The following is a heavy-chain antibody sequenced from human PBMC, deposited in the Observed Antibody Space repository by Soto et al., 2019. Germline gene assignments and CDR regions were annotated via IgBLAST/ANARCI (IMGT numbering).Heavy chain of an antibody. CDR2: INSDGSSA. V-gene: IGHV3-74*01. J-gene: IGHJ4*02. D-gene: IGHD6-19*01. CDR3: ARSPSSGWYYFDY. CDR1: GFTLNIYS. Sequence: PGGSLRHSCAASGFTLNIYSMNWVRQAPGKGLVWVSRINSDGSSASYTDSVKGRFTISRDNAKNTLYLQMNSLRADDTAVYYCARSPSSGWYYFDYWGQGT.